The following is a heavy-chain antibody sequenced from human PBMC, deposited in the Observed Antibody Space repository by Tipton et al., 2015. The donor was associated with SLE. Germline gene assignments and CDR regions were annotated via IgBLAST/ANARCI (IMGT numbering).Heavy chain of an antibody. D-gene: IGHD3-9*01. J-gene: IGHJ3*02. V-gene: IGHV4-30-2*01. CDR1: GGSISSGGYS. CDR3: ARGGGWLAGAFDI. Sequence: GLVKPSETLSLTCAVSGGSISSGGYSWSWIRQPPGKGLEWLGYISHSGSTYYNPSLKSRVTISVDRSKNQFSLKLTSVTAADTAVYFWARGGGWLAGAFDIWGQGTMVTVSS. CDR2: ISHSGST.